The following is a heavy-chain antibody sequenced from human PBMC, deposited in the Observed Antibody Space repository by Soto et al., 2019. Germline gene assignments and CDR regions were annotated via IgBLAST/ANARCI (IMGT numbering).Heavy chain of an antibody. V-gene: IGHV4-34*01. Sequence: QVQLQQWGAGLLKPSETLSLTCAVYVGSFSGYYWSWIRQPPGKGLEWIGEINHSGSTNYNPSLKSRVPISVDTAKNQFSLKLSSVTAADTAVYYCARGLMYYDYIWGSYRSRFFDYWGQGTLVTVSS. J-gene: IGHJ4*02. CDR1: VGSFSGYY. CDR2: INHSGST. CDR3: ARGLMYYDYIWGSYRSRFFDY. D-gene: IGHD3-16*02.